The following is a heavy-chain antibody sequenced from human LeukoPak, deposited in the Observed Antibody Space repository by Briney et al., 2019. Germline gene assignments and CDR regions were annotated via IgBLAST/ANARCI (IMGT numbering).Heavy chain of an antibody. Sequence: ASVKVSCKASGYTFTRYGISWVRQAPGQGLEWMGWIGAYNGNTTYAQKLQGRGTMTADASTSTAYRERRSLRSDDTAVYYCARVGEAAYSSSSHPLDYWGQGTLVTVSS. CDR2: IGAYNGNT. V-gene: IGHV1-18*01. D-gene: IGHD6-6*01. CDR3: ARVGEAAYSSSSHPLDY. J-gene: IGHJ4*02. CDR1: GYTFTRYG.